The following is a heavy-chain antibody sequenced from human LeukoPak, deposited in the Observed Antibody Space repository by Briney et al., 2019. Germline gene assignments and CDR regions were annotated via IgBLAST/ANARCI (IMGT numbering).Heavy chain of an antibody. D-gene: IGHD5/OR15-5a*01. V-gene: IGHV4-39*07. Sequence: SSETLSLACTVSGGSISSSSYYWGWIRQPPGKGLEWIGNIYYSGSTYYNPSLKSRVTISVDTSKNQFSLRLTSVTAADTAVYFCATLVSTRYYFDYWGQGTLVTVSS. CDR2: IYYSGST. CDR1: GGSISSSSYY. J-gene: IGHJ4*02. CDR3: ATLVSTRYYFDY.